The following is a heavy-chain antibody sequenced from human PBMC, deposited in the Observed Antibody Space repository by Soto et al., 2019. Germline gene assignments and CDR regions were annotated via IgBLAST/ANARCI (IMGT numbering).Heavy chain of an antibody. J-gene: IGHJ6*03. D-gene: IGHD6-19*01. CDR1: GGSFSGYY. Sequence: PSETLSLTCAVYGGSFSGYYWSWIRQPPGKGLEWIGEINHSGSTNYNPSLNSRVTISVDTSKNQFSLKLSSVTAADTAVYYCARELPGIAVAGIGDYYYYYMDVWGKGTTVTVSS. V-gene: IGHV4-34*01. CDR2: INHSGST. CDR3: ARELPGIAVAGIGDYYYYYMDV.